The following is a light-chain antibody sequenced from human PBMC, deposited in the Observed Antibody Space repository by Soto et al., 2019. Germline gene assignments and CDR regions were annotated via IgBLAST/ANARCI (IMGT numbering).Light chain of an antibody. Sequence: QSVLTQPPSASGSPGQSVTISCTGTSSDVGASNYVSWYQQHPDKAPKLMIFEVNKRPSGVPDRFSGSKSGNTASLTASGLQAEDEADYYCSSYGGSNNLIFGGGTKVTVL. CDR3: SSYGGSNNLI. V-gene: IGLV2-8*01. J-gene: IGLJ2*01. CDR2: EVN. CDR1: SSDVGASNY.